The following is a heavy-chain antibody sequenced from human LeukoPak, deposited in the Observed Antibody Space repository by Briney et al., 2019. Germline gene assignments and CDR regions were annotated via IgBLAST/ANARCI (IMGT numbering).Heavy chain of an antibody. D-gene: IGHD3-16*01. Sequence: GGSLRLSCAASGFTVSSNYMSWVRQAPGKGLEWVSIIYSGGSTYYSDSVTGRFTISIHNSKNTLYLQMNSLRAEDTAVYYCTREVGGSAFDIWGQGTMVTVSS. CDR2: IYSGGST. CDR1: GFTVSSNY. J-gene: IGHJ3*02. CDR3: TREVGGSAFDI. V-gene: IGHV3-53*04.